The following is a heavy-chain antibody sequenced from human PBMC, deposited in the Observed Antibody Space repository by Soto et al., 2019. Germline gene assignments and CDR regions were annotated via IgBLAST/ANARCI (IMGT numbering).Heavy chain of an antibody. CDR2: ISHSGSA. CDR3: ARRGRSSGCAPDY. J-gene: IGHJ4*02. V-gene: IGHV4-34*01. CDR1: GGSFTDYY. D-gene: IGHD6-19*01. Sequence: QVLLQQWGAGLLAPSDTLSLTCAVYGGSFTDYYWNWLRPPPGKGLECIGEISHSGSADYNPSLRSRATISVDPSKNQFSLKLTSVTAADTAVYYCARRGRSSGCAPDYWGRGTLVTVSS.